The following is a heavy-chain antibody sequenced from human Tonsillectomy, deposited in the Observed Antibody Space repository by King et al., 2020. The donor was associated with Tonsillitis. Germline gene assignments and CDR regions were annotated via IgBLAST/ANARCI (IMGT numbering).Heavy chain of an antibody. CDR3: TVGNYYGSGSPDAFDI. V-gene: IGHV3-15*01. Sequence: VQLVESGGGLVKPGGSLRVSCAASGFTFSNAWMSWVRQAPGKGLEWVGRIKSKTDGGTTDYAAPVKGRFTISRDESKNTLYVQMNSLKTEDTAVYYCTVGNYYGSGSPDAFDIWGQGTMVTVSS. CDR1: GFTFSNAW. D-gene: IGHD3-10*01. J-gene: IGHJ3*02. CDR2: IKSKTDGGTT.